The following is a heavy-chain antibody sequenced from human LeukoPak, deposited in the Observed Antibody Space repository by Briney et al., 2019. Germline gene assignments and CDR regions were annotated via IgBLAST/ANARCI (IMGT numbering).Heavy chain of an antibody. Sequence: PGGSLRLSCAASGFTFSSYAMSWVRQAPGKGLEWVSAISGSGGSTYYADSVKGRFTISRDNSKNTLYLQMNSLRAEDTAVYYCARAWVPPTYYYDSSGSDDPFDYWGQGTLVTVPS. CDR2: ISGSGGST. V-gene: IGHV3-23*01. J-gene: IGHJ4*02. CDR1: GFTFSSYA. D-gene: IGHD3-22*01. CDR3: ARAWVPPTYYYDSSGSDDPFDY.